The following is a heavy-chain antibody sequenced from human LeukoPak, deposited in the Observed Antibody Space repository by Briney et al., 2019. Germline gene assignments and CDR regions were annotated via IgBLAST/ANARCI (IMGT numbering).Heavy chain of an antibody. D-gene: IGHD1-26*01. CDR1: GFTFSNAW. Sequence: GGSLRLSCAASGFTFSNAWMSWVRQAPGKGLEWVGRIKSKTDGGTTDYAAPVKGRFTISRDDSKNTLYLQMNSLKTEDTAVYYCTTDITWELLRQTGFDPWGQGTLVTVSS. CDR3: TTDITWELLRQTGFDP. CDR2: IKSKTDGGTT. V-gene: IGHV3-15*01. J-gene: IGHJ5*02.